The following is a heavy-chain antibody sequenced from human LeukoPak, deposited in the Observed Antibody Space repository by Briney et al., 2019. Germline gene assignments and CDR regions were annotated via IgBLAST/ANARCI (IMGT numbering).Heavy chain of an antibody. Sequence: PGGSLRLSCAASGFTFDDYAMHWVRQAPGKGLEWVSGISWNSGSIGYADSVKGRFTISRDNAKNSLYLQMNSLRAEDTALYYCAKGGSASMAARGGNWFDPWGQGTLVTVSS. CDR1: GFTFDDYA. V-gene: IGHV3-9*01. J-gene: IGHJ5*02. CDR2: ISWNSGSI. CDR3: AKGGSASMAARGGNWFDP. D-gene: IGHD6-6*01.